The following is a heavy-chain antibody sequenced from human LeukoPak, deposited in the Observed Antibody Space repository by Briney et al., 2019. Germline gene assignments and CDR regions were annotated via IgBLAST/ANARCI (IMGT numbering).Heavy chain of an antibody. D-gene: IGHD4-23*01. CDR2: IYYSGST. Sequence: SETLSLTCTVSGGSISSGGYYWSWIRQHPGKGLEWIGYIYYSGSTYYNPSLKSRVTISVDTSKNQFSLKLSSVTAADTAVYYCASSDYGGNFYYFDYWGQGTLVTVSS. V-gene: IGHV4-31*03. J-gene: IGHJ4*02. CDR3: ASSDYGGNFYYFDY. CDR1: GGSISSGGYY.